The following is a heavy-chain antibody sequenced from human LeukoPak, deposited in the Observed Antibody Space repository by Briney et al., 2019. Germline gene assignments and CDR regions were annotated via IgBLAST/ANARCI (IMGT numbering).Heavy chain of an antibody. CDR3: AKGGHYYDSSGYLDY. D-gene: IGHD3-22*01. Sequence: PGGSLRLSCAASGFTFSSYAMSWVRQAPGKGLEWVSAISGSDGSTYYPDSVKGLFTISRDNSKNTLYLQMNSLRAEATAVYYCAKGGHYYDSSGYLDYWGQGTLVTVSS. V-gene: IGHV3-23*01. J-gene: IGHJ4*02. CDR1: GFTFSSYA. CDR2: ISGSDGST.